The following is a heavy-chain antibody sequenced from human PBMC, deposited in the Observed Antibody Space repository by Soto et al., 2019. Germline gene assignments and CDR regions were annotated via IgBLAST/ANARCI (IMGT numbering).Heavy chain of an antibody. CDR3: ARVERYSSSWPIFDY. V-gene: IGHV4-34*01. CDR1: GGSFSGYY. J-gene: IGHJ4*02. CDR2: INHSGST. D-gene: IGHD6-13*01. Sequence: SETLSLTCAVYGGSFSGYYWSWIRQPPGKGLEWIGEINHSGSTNYNPSLKSRVTISVDTSKNQFSLKLSSVTAADTAVYYCARVERYSSSWPIFDYWGQGTLVTVSS.